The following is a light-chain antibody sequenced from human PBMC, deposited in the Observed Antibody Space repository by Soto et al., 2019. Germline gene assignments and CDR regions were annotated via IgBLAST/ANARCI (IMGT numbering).Light chain of an antibody. CDR2: EVT. V-gene: IGLV2-8*01. CDR3: LAGNNNRV. CDR1: GGDVRDSNY. Sequence: QSALTQPPSPPGSPGQSVTVSCTGIGGDVRDSNYVSWYQQHPGKAPKLIIYEVTMRASGVPDRFSGSKSGNTASLTVSGLQAEDEADYYCLAGNNNRVFGSGTKVTVL. J-gene: IGLJ1*01.